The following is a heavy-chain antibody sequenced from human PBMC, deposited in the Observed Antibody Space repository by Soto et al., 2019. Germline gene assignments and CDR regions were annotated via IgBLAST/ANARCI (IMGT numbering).Heavy chain of an antibody. D-gene: IGHD6-19*01. Sequence: EVQLVESGGGLIQPGGSLRLSCAASGFTVSSNFMSWVRQAPGKGLECVSIIYGGGSTYYVDSVKGRFAISRDSSKNTLYLQLNSLRAEDTAVYYCARVGYTSGWFRHWGQGTLVTVSA. V-gene: IGHV3-53*01. CDR1: GFTVSSNF. CDR3: ARVGYTSGWFRH. J-gene: IGHJ4*02. CDR2: IYGGGST.